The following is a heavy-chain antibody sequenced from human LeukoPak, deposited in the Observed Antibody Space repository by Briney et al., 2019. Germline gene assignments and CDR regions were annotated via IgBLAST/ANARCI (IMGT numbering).Heavy chain of an antibody. CDR3: ARQSTIAAARIDP. J-gene: IGHJ5*02. Sequence: SETLSLTCTVSGGSISDSNYYWGWIRQPPGRGLEWIANIYYSGSAYYSPSLKSRVTVSIDTSKNQFSLKSNSVTAADTAVYYCARQSTIAAARIDPWGQGTLVTVSS. V-gene: IGHV4-39*01. CDR2: IYYSGSA. CDR1: GGSISDSNYY. D-gene: IGHD6-25*01.